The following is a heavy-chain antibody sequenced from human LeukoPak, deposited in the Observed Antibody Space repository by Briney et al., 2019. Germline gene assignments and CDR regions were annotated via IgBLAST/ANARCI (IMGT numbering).Heavy chain of an antibody. D-gene: IGHD3-22*01. Sequence: PSETLSLTCTVPGGSISSYYWSWIRQPPGKGLEWIGYIYYSGSTNYNPSLKSRVTISVDTSKNQFSLKLSSVTAADTAVYYCATSTRYDSSGYYYHYYYYYMDVWGKGTTVTVSS. J-gene: IGHJ6*03. CDR2: IYYSGST. CDR1: GGSISSYY. V-gene: IGHV4-59*01. CDR3: ATSTRYDSSGYYYHYYYYYMDV.